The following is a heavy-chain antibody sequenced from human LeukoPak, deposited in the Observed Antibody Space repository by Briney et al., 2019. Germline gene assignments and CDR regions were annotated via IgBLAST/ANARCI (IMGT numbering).Heavy chain of an antibody. V-gene: IGHV4-59*01. Sequence: SETLSLTCTVSGGSISSYYWSWIRQPPGKGLEGIGYIYYSGSTNYNPSLKSRVTISVDTSKNQFSLKLSSVTAADTAVYYCARGRDSYYDSSGYYGFDYWGQGTLVTVSS. CDR2: IYYSGST. CDR1: GGSISSYY. J-gene: IGHJ4*02. CDR3: ARGRDSYYDSSGYYGFDY. D-gene: IGHD3-22*01.